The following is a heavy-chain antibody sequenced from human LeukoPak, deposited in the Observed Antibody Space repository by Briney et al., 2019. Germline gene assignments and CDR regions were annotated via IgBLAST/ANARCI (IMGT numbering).Heavy chain of an antibody. CDR3: ARASGDIVETATMGSY. D-gene: IGHD5-18*01. Sequence: PGGSLRLSCAASGFTFSSYSMNWVRQAPGKGLEWVSSISSSSSSSIYYADSVKGRFTISRDNAKNSLYLQMNSLRAEDTAVYYCARASGDIVETATMGSYWGQGTLVTVSS. CDR2: ISSSSSSSI. J-gene: IGHJ4*02. V-gene: IGHV3-21*01. CDR1: GFTFSSYS.